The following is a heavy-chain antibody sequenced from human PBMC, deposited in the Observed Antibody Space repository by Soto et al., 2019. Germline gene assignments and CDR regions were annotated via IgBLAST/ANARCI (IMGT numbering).Heavy chain of an antibody. D-gene: IGHD3-22*01. J-gene: IGHJ3*02. CDR3: ARDYYDSSDPKGGAFDI. CDR1: GYTFTSYY. Sequence: ASVKVSCKASGYTFTSYYMHWVRQAPGQGLEWMGIINPSGGSTSYAQKFQGRVTMTRDTSTSTVYMELSSLRSEDTAVYYCARDYYDSSDPKGGAFDIWGQGTMVTVSS. V-gene: IGHV1-46*01. CDR2: INPSGGST.